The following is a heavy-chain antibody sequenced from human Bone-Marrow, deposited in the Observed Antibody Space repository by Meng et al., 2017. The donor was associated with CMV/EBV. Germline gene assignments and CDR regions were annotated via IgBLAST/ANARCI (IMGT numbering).Heavy chain of an antibody. J-gene: IGHJ6*02. CDR2: IYHSGST. CDR1: GHSMSSNYY. D-gene: IGHD5-24*01. Sequence: GSLRLSCIVSGHSMSSNYYWGWIRQPPGKGLEWIGSIYHSGSTYYNPSLKSRVTISADTSKNQFSLKLNTVTAADTAVYYCARVAEIPYYYGMDVWGQGTTVTVSS. CDR3: ARVAEIPYYYGMDV. V-gene: IGHV4-38-2*02.